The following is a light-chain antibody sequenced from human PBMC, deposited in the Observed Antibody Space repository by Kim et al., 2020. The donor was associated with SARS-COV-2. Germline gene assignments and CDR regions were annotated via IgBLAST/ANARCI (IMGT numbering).Light chain of an antibody. V-gene: IGLV2-14*03. CDR1: SSDVGGYNY. Sequence: QSALTQSASVSGSPGQSITISCTGTSSDVGGYNYVSWYQQHPGKAPKLLIYDVINRPSGVSNRFSGSKSGNTASLTISGLQAEDEADYYCCSYARGSAYVFGPGTKVTVL. CDR3: CSYARGSAYV. J-gene: IGLJ1*01. CDR2: DVI.